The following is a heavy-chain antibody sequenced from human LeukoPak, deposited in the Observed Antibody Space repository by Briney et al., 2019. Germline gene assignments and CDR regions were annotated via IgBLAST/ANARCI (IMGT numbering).Heavy chain of an antibody. CDR2: ISAYNGNT. V-gene: IGHV1-18*01. CDR3: ARDLPTITPRRITMYYFDY. J-gene: IGHJ4*02. CDR1: GYTFTSYA. D-gene: IGHD3-10*02. Sequence: ASVKVSCKASGYTFTSYAMHWVRQAPGQGLEWMGWISAYNGNTNYAQKLQGRVTMTTDTSTSTAYMELRSLRSDDTAVYYCARDLPTITPRRITMYYFDYWGQGTLVTVSS.